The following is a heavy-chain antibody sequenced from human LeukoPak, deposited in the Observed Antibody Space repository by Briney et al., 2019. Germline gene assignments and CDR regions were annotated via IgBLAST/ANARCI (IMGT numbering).Heavy chain of an antibody. V-gene: IGHV3-23*01. Sequence: PGGSLRLSCAASGFTFRTYAMSWVRRAPGKGLEWVSTISGSGGSTYHADSVKGRFTISRDTSKNTLYLQMNSLRAEDTAIYYCAKDPRYCSSTSCPFDYWGQGTLVTVSS. CDR1: GFTFRTYA. CDR3: AKDPRYCSSTSCPFDY. CDR2: ISGSGGST. D-gene: IGHD2-2*01. J-gene: IGHJ4*02.